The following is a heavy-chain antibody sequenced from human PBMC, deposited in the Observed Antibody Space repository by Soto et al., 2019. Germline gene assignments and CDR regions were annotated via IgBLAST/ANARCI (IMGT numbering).Heavy chain of an antibody. J-gene: IGHJ4*02. CDR3: ARDLMVIRYCSGGSCYRDFAPYDY. Sequence: GASVKVSCKASGGTFSSYGISWVRQAPGQGLEWMGWISAYNGNTNYAQKLQGRVTMTTDTSTSTAYMELRSLRSDDTAVYYCARDLMVIRYCSGGSCYRDFAPYDYWGQGTLVTVSS. CDR2: ISAYNGNT. V-gene: IGHV1-18*01. D-gene: IGHD2-15*01. CDR1: GGTFSSYG.